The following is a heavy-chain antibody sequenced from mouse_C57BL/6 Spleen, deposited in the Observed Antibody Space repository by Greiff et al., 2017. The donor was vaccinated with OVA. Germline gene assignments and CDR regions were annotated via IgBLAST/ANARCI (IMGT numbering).Heavy chain of an antibody. Sequence: VQLQESGPELVKPGASVKISCKASGYAFSSSWMNWVKQRPGKGLEWIGRIYPGDGDTNYNGKFKGKATLTADKSSSTAYMQLSSLTSEDSAVFFCARDGGGGFFAYWGQGTLVTVSA. CDR2: IYPGDGDT. J-gene: IGHJ3*01. V-gene: IGHV1-82*01. CDR3: ARDGGGGFFAY. D-gene: IGHD1-1*01. CDR1: GYAFSSSW.